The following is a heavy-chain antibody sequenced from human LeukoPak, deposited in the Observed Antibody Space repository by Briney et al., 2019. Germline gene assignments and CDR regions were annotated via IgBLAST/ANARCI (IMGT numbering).Heavy chain of an antibody. D-gene: IGHD2-15*01. CDR3: ATLGYCSGGSCYPPTWYHGIDV. V-gene: IGHV3-23*01. Sequence: PGGSLRLSCAASGFTFSSYAMSWVRQAPGKGLEWVSAISGSGGSTYYADSVKGRFTISRDNSKNTLYLQMNSLRAEDTAVYYCATLGYCSGGSCYPPTWYHGIDVWGQGTTVTVSS. J-gene: IGHJ6*02. CDR1: GFTFSSYA. CDR2: ISGSGGST.